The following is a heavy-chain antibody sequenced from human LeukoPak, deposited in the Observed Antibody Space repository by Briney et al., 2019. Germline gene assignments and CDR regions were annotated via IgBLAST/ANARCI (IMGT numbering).Heavy chain of an antibody. CDR1: GGSISSYY. CDR3: ARQGYYDSSGYNNWFDP. J-gene: IGHJ5*02. D-gene: IGHD3-22*01. CDR2: IYTSGST. Sequence: SETLSLTCTVSGGSISSYYWSWIRQPAGKGLEWIGRIYTSGSTNYNPSLKSRVTISVDTSKNQFSLKLSSVTAADTAVYYCARQGYYDSSGYNNWFDPWGQGTLVTVSS. V-gene: IGHV4-4*07.